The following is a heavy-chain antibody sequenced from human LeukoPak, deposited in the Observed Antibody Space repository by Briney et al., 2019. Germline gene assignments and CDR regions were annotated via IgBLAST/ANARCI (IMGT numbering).Heavy chain of an antibody. J-gene: IGHJ4*02. CDR2: IWFDGSQE. CDR1: GYTFTDHG. V-gene: IGHV3-33*01. D-gene: IGHD6-6*01. CDR3: ARGLAAARLDF. Sequence: GGSLRLSCAASGYTFTDHGMHWVRQAPGKGLEWVANIWFDGSQEYYADTVKGRFTIFRDISKNTLYLQMNSLRAEDTAVYYCARGLAAARLDFRGQGTLVTVSS.